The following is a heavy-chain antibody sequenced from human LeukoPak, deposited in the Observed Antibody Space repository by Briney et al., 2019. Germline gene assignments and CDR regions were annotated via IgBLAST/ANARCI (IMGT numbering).Heavy chain of an antibody. Sequence: GGSLRLSCAASGFTFSSYAMHWVRQAPGKGLEWVAVISYDGSNKYYADSVKGRFTISRDNSKNTLYLQMNSLRAEDTAVYYCARDSWAVYSDFWSGMDVWGKGTTVTVSS. V-gene: IGHV3-30-3*01. CDR1: GFTFSSYA. CDR3: ARDSWAVYSDFWSGMDV. D-gene: IGHD3-3*01. J-gene: IGHJ6*04. CDR2: ISYDGSNK.